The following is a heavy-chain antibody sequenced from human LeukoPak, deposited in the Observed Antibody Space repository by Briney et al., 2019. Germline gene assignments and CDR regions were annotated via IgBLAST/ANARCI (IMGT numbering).Heavy chain of an antibody. D-gene: IGHD3-10*01. V-gene: IGHV3-30-3*01. J-gene: IGHJ4*02. Sequence: PGGSLRLSCVASGITFSTYSMHWVRQAPGKGLEWVAVISYDGSTKYYADSVKGRFTISRDNSKNTLYLQMNSLRTEDTAVYYCARAGDYGSGTFRWRHFDYWGQGTLVTVSS. CDR1: GITFSTYS. CDR2: ISYDGSTK. CDR3: ARAGDYGSGTFRWRHFDY.